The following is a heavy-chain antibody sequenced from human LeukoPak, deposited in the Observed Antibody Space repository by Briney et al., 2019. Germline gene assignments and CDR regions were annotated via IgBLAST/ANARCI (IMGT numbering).Heavy chain of an antibody. V-gene: IGHV3-21*01. CDR2: ISASSNYI. Sequence: PGGSLRLSCAASGFTFSSYSMNWVRQAPGKGLEWVSSISASSNYIYYADSLKGRFTISRDNTRNSLYLQMNSLRAEDTAVYYCVRGPPHDSWGRGTLVTVSS. J-gene: IGHJ4*02. CDR3: VRGPPHDS. CDR1: GFTFSSYS.